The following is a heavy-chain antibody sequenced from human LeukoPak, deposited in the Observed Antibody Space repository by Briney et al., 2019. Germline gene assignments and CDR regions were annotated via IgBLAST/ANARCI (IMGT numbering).Heavy chain of an antibody. CDR3: ARQSDSSNYYYFFKY. CDR2: IYYSGST. J-gene: IGHJ4*02. V-gene: IGHV4-59*08. CDR1: GGSISSYY. D-gene: IGHD3-22*01. Sequence: PSETLSLTCTVSGGSISSYYWSWIRQPPGKGLEWIGYIYYSGSTNYNPSLKSRGTISADTSKNQLALKLSSVTAADTAVYYCARQSDSSNYYYFFKYWGQGTLVTVSS.